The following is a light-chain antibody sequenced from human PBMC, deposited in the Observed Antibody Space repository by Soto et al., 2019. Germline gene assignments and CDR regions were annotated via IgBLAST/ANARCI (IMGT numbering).Light chain of an antibody. CDR3: QPYNDWPRT. J-gene: IGKJ4*01. V-gene: IGKV3-15*01. Sequence: EIVMSNSPATLALSPGERATLSCRAIHSVSANLAWYQQKPGQAPRLLIHGASTRATGIPARFSGSGSGTEFTLTISSLQCEDFAVYYCQPYNDWPRTFLGGTKVEI. CDR2: GAS. CDR1: HSVSAN.